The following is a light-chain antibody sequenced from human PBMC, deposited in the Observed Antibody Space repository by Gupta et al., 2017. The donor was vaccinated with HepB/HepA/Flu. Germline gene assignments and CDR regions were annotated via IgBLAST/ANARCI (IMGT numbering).Light chain of an antibody. J-gene: IGKJ3*01. V-gene: IGKV1-33*01. CDR3: QQYHNVPHT. Sequence: DIQMTQSPSSLSASVGDRVTIACQASQDISNFLNWFQQKPGKPPRLLIYDASNLEIGVPSRFSGSGSGTAFTFTISSLQPEDVATYYCQQYHNVPHTFGPGTKVDIK. CDR1: QDISNF. CDR2: DAS.